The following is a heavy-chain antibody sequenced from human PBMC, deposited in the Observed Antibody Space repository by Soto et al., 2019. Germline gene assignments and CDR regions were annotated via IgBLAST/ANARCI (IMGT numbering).Heavy chain of an antibody. J-gene: IGHJ4*02. CDR1: GFTFSTFA. D-gene: IGHD3-9*01. Sequence: GGSLRLSCAASGFTFSTFAMTWVRQGPGKGLEWVSYIGAHDDGYTHYADSVKGRFTVSRDNSKNTLHLQMNSLRADDTAIYYCAKGDWADYWGPGSLVTVSS. CDR3: AKGDWADY. V-gene: IGHV3-23*01. CDR2: IGAHDDGYT.